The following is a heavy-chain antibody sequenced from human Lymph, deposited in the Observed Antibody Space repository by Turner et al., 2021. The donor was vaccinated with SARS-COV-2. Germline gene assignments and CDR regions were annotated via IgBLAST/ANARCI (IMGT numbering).Heavy chain of an antibody. CDR1: GCTFTSYY. D-gene: IGHD5-18*01. CDR3: ARDPPIQIWVDYFYYGMDV. Sequence: QVQLVQSGAEVKKPGASVKVSCKASGCTFTSYYMHWVRQAPGQGLEWMGIINPSGGSTTYAQKFQGRVTMTRDTSTSTVYMELSSLRSEDTAVYYCARDPPIQIWVDYFYYGMDVWGQGTTVTVSS. CDR2: INPSGGST. J-gene: IGHJ6*02. V-gene: IGHV1-46*01.